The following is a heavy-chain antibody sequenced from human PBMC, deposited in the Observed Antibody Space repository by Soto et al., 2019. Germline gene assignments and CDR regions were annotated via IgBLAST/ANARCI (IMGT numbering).Heavy chain of an antibody. CDR3: GPRGAVADPRGY. J-gene: IGHJ4*02. Sequence: QVQLQQWGAGLLKPSETLSLTCAVYGGSFSDFYWTWIRQLPGKGLEWIGEINHSGSTNYNPSLRGRVAISVDTAQDPFSLNLRSVTAADTAVYYCGPRGAVADPRGYWGPGTLVTVSS. V-gene: IGHV4-34*01. D-gene: IGHD6-19*01. CDR2: INHSGST. CDR1: GGSFSDFY.